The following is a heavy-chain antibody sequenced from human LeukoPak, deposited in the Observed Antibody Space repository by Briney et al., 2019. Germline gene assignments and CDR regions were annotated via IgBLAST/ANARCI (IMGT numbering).Heavy chain of an antibody. J-gene: IGHJ6*02. Sequence: PGGSLRLSCTASGFIFSNYTMHWVRQAPGKGLEWVAVISQDGSFKHYVDSVMGRFTISRDDSKNTLFLQMSSLRVEDTALYYCASFHMYCSGGSCYDHGMDVWGQGTMVTVSS. CDR1: GFIFSNYT. V-gene: IGHV3-30*04. CDR2: ISQDGSFK. CDR3: ASFHMYCSGGSCYDHGMDV. D-gene: IGHD2-15*01.